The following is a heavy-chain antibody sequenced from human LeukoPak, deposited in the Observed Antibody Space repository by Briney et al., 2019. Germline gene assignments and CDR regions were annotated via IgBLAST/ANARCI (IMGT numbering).Heavy chain of an antibody. CDR2: ISAYNGNT. J-gene: IGHJ4*02. D-gene: IGHD5-24*01. V-gene: IGHV1-18*01. Sequence: ASVKVSCKASGYTFTSYGISWVRQAPGQGLEWMGWISAYNGNTNYAQKLQGRVTMTTDTSTSTAYMELNSLRSEDTAVYYCAMSVEMPPIPSFDYWGQGTLVTVSS. CDR1: GYTFTSYG. CDR3: AMSVEMPPIPSFDY.